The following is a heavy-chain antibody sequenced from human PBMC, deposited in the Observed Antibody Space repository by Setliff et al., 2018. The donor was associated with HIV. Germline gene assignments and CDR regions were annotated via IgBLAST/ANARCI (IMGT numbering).Heavy chain of an antibody. CDR1: GFPFSSYG. CDR3: ARNTDVDSVYRPFHI. Sequence: GGSLRLSCAASGFPFSSYGLHWVRQVPGRGLEWVGIISYGGERYYAESVKGRFTISRDNAKNSLYLQMNSLRAEDTAVYYCARNTDVDSVYRPFHIWGQGTMVTVSS. J-gene: IGHJ3*02. CDR2: ISYGGER. D-gene: IGHD1-26*01. V-gene: IGHV3-33*08.